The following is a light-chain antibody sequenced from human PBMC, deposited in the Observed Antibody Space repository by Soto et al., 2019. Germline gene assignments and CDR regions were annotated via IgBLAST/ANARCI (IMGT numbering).Light chain of an antibody. V-gene: IGLV1-36*01. CDR1: SSNVGDNA. CDR3: EAWDDSLNGWV. Sequence: QSVLTQPPSVSEAPRQRVTISCSGSSSNVGDNAVNCYQQLPGKAPKLLIYYDDLLTSGVSDRFSGSKSGTSASLAISGLQSEDEGDYYCEAWDDSLNGWVFGGGTKLTVL. J-gene: IGLJ3*02. CDR2: YDD.